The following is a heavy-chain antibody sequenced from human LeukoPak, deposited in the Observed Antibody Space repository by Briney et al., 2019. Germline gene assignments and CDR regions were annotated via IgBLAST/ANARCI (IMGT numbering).Heavy chain of an antibody. Sequence: SGGSLRLSCAASGFTFSDYYMSWIRQAPGKGLEWVSYISSSGSTIYYADSVKGRFTISRDNAKNSLYLQMNSLRAEDTAVYYCAKTVDFWSGYYLYYFDYWGQGTLVTVSS. CDR3: AKTVDFWSGYYLYYFDY. CDR1: GFTFSDYY. CDR2: ISSSGSTI. V-gene: IGHV3-11*01. D-gene: IGHD3-3*01. J-gene: IGHJ4*02.